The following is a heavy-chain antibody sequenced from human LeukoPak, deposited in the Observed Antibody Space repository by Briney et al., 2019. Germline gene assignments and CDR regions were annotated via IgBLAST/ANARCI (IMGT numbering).Heavy chain of an antibody. D-gene: IGHD6-19*01. V-gene: IGHV3-23*01. CDR1: GFTFSSCA. CDR2: ISGSGGST. J-gene: IGHJ4*02. CDR3: AKGSSGWLTHYFDY. Sequence: GGSLRLSCAASGFTFSSCAMSWVSQAPGKGLEWVSAISGSGGSTYYADSVKGRFTISRDNSKNTLYLQMNSLRAEDTAVYYCAKGSSGWLTHYFDYWGQGTLITVSS.